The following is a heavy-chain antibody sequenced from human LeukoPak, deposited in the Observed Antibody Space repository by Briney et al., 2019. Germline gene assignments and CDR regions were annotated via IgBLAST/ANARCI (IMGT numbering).Heavy chain of an antibody. D-gene: IGHD6-19*01. V-gene: IGHV3-48*01. J-gene: IGHJ4*02. CDR3: ARGPRQWLVQPSPFDY. CDR2: ISSSSSTI. CDR1: GFTFSSYS. Sequence: GGSLRLSCAASGFTFSSYSMNWVRQAPGKGLEWVSYISSSSSTIYYADSVKGRFTISRDNAKNSLYLQMNSLRAEDTAVYYCARGPRQWLVQPSPFDYWGQGTLVTVSS.